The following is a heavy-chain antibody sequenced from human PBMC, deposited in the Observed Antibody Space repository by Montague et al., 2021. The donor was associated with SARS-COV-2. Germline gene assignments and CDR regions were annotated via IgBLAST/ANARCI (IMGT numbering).Heavy chain of an antibody. CDR3: TTVVTSSSSDNYYDFEDH. CDR2: IKAKTDGEAT. J-gene: IGHJ4*02. D-gene: IGHD6-6*01. CDR1: GFTFSDAR. Sequence: SLRLSCAAFGFTFSDARMNWVRQAPGKGLEWVGRIKAKTDGEATDYAAPVKGRFTISRDDSKTTLYLQMNSLKTDDTALYYCTTVVTSSSSDNYYDFEDHWGQGTLVTVSS. V-gene: IGHV3-15*01.